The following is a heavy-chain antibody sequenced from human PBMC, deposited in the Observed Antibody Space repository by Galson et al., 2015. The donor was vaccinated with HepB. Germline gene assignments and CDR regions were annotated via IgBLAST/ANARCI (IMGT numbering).Heavy chain of an antibody. CDR1: GFTFSTYT. CDR3: ARDGSSDGYNYYYFDY. Sequence: SLRLSCAASGFTFSTYTMHWVRQAPGKGLEWVAVISYDGSNPYYADSVKGRFTISRVNSKNTLYLQMNRLRPADTAVYYCARDGSSDGYNYYYFDYWGQGALVTVSS. J-gene: IGHJ4*02. CDR2: ISYDGSNP. V-gene: IGHV3-30*04. D-gene: IGHD5-24*01.